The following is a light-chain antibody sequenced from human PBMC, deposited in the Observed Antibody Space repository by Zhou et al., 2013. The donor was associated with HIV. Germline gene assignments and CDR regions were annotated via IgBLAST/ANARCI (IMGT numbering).Light chain of an antibody. V-gene: IGKV3-20*01. CDR2: GGS. Sequence: EVVMTQSPATLSVSPGERATLSCAASQSVSTKIAWYQQKPGQAPRLLIFGGSSRATGIPDRFSASGSGTDFTLTISRLEPEDFAVYFCQQYGSSPLTFGGGTKLEIK. CDR1: QSVSTK. CDR3: QQYGSSPLT. J-gene: IGKJ4*01.